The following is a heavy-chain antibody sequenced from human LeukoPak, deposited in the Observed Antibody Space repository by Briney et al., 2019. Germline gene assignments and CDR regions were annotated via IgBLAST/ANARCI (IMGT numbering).Heavy chain of an antibody. CDR1: GGSISSYY. J-gene: IGHJ4*02. CDR2: TYYSGST. CDR3: ARHPKPNVDTAMVTGDKPGGFDY. V-gene: IGHV4-59*08. Sequence: SETLSLTCTVSGGSISSYYWSWIRQPPGKGLEWIGYTYYSGSTNYNPSLKSRVTISVDTSKNQFSLKLSSVTAADTAVYYCARHPKPNVDTAMVTGDKPGGFDYWGQGTLVTVSS. D-gene: IGHD5-18*01.